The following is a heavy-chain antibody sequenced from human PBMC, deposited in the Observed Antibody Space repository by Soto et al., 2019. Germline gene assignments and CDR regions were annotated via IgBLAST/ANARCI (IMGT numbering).Heavy chain of an antibody. CDR2: IYTSASI. CDR3: ARDREAGYHFYYGMDV. J-gene: IGHJ6*02. D-gene: IGHD6-19*01. Sequence: SETLSLTCSVSGADINTYSWTWIRQPAGKGLEWIGRIYTSASINYNPSLKGRVTLSVDTSTNQVSLRLASVTAADTAIYYCARDREAGYHFYYGMDVWGQGTTVTVSS. V-gene: IGHV4-4*07. CDR1: GADINTYS.